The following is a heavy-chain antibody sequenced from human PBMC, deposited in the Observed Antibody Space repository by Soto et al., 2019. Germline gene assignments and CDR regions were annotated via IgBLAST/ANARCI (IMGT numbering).Heavy chain of an antibody. CDR2: IYYSGST. CDR3: ARVLWGSSGYYFDY. Sequence: ASETLSLTCTVSGGSISRYYWSWIRQPPGKGLEWIGYIYYSGSTNYNPSLKSRVTISVDTSKNQFSLKLSSVTAADTAVYYCARVLWGSSGYYFDYWGQGTLVTVSS. CDR1: GGSISRYY. J-gene: IGHJ4*02. D-gene: IGHD3-22*01. V-gene: IGHV4-59*01.